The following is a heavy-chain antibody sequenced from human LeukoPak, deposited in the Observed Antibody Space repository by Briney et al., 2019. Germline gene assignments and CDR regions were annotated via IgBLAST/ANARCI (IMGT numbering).Heavy chain of an antibody. D-gene: IGHD2-15*01. CDR1: GYTFTGYY. CDR3: ARVECGGSCYDCRGAFDI. J-gene: IGHJ3*02. Sequence: ASVKVSCKASGYTFTGYYIHWVRQAPGQGLEWMGWINPDSGGTNYAQKFQGRVTMTRDTSIRTAYMELSRLRSDDTAVYYCARVECGGSCYDCRGAFDIWGQGTMVTVSS. V-gene: IGHV1-2*02. CDR2: INPDSGGT.